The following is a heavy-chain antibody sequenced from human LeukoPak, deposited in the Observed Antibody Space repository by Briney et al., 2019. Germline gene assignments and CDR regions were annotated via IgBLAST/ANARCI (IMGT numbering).Heavy chain of an antibody. CDR3: VRKFATGD. V-gene: IGHV3-74*01. D-gene: IGHD1-14*01. Sequence: TGGSLRLSCAASGFTFSSHWMHWVRQAQGTGLVWVSSVKSDGTATNYADSVKGRFTISRDNAKNTLYLQMNSLRVEDTAVYYCVRKFATGDWGQGTLVTVSS. CDR2: VKSDGTAT. J-gene: IGHJ4*02. CDR1: GFTFSSHW.